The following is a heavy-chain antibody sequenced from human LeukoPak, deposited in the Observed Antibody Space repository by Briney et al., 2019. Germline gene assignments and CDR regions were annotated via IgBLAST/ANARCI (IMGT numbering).Heavy chain of an antibody. CDR1: GGSISSSSYY. CDR2: IYYSGST. J-gene: IGHJ5*02. Sequence: PSETLSLTCTVSGGSISSSSYYWGWIRQPPGKGLEWIGSIYYSGSTYYNPSLKSRVTISVDTSKNQFSLKLSSVTAADTAVYYCARVDHYDFWVFPWGQGTLVTVSS. D-gene: IGHD3-3*01. CDR3: ARVDHYDFWVFP. V-gene: IGHV4-39*07.